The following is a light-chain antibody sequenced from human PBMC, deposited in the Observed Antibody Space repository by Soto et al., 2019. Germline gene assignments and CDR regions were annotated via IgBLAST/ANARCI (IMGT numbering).Light chain of an antibody. CDR1: QSVSSS. CDR3: QQYNNWPPLT. CDR2: DAS. V-gene: IGKV3-15*01. J-gene: IGKJ4*01. Sequence: EIVMTQSPATLSVSPGDRATLSCRASQSVSSSLAWYQQIPGQAPRLLIYDASTRATGIPARFGGSGSGTEVSLTSSSLQSEDFGVYYCQQYNNWPPLTFGGGTKVELK.